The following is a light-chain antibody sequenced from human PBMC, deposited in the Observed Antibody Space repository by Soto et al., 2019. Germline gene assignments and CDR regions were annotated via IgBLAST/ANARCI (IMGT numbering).Light chain of an antibody. J-gene: IGKJ4*01. V-gene: IGKV3-15*01. Sequence: DIVMTQSPATLSVSPGERATLSCRASQSVSSNLAWYQQKPGQAPRLLIYGASTRATGIPARFSGSGSGTEFTLTISSLQSEDFAVYYCQQYNNWPPLTFGGGTKVELK. CDR2: GAS. CDR1: QSVSSN. CDR3: QQYNNWPPLT.